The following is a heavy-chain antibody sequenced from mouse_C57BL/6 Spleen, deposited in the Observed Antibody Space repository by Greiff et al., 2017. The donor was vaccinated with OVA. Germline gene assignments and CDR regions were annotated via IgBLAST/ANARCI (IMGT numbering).Heavy chain of an antibody. CDR3: ARSYYDYDGVAY. D-gene: IGHD2-4*01. V-gene: IGHV1-26*01. CDR1: GYTFTDYY. CDR2: INPNNGGT. Sequence: EVQLQQSGPELVKPGASVKISCKASGYTFTDYYMNWVKQSHGKSLEWIGDINPNNGGTSYNQKFKGKATLTVDKSSSTAYMELRSLTSEDSAVYYCARSYYDYDGVAYWGQGTLVTVSA. J-gene: IGHJ3*01.